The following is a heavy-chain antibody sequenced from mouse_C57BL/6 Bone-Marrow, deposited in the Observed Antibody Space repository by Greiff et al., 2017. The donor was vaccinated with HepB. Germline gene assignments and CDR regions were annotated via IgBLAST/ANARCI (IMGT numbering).Heavy chain of an antibody. J-gene: IGHJ3*01. D-gene: IGHD2-5*01. CDR1: GYTFTSYG. CDR2: IYPRSGNT. CDR3: ARFGYYINYDAY. Sequence: QVQLQQSGAELARPGASVKLSCKASGYTFTSYGISWVKQRTGQGLEWIGEIYPRSGNTYYNEKFKGKATLTADKSSSTAYMELRSLTSEDSAVYFYARFGYYINYDAYWGQGALVTVSA. V-gene: IGHV1-81*01.